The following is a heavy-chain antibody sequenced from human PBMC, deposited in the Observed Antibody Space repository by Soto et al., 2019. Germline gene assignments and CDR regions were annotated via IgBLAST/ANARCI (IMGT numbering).Heavy chain of an antibody. CDR3: ARDLGRYDSRGKKDY. CDR1: GVTFSSYT. J-gene: IGHJ4*02. D-gene: IGHD3-22*01. V-gene: IGHV1-69*08. CDR2: IIPSLGIA. Sequence: QVQLVQSGAEVKKPGSSVKVSCKASGVTFSSYTITWVRQAPGQGLEWMGRIIPSLGIANYAQKFQGRVTITADKSTNTAYMELSSLRSEDTAVYYCARDLGRYDSRGKKDYWGLGSLVTVAS.